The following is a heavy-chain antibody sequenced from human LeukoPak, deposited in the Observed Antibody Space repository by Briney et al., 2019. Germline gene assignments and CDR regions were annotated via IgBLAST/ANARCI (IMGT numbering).Heavy chain of an antibody. Sequence: GGSLTLSCVASGFRFRDYYITWIRQTPGKGLESLAYISGSGHDIYYTDSVKGRFTISRDNAKDSLYLQMNGLRPEDTALYYCSTDPRLLIYWGHGTLVTVSS. D-gene: IGHD2-8*01. J-gene: IGHJ4*01. V-gene: IGHV3-11*01. CDR3: STDPRLLIY. CDR1: GFRFRDYY. CDR2: ISGSGHDI.